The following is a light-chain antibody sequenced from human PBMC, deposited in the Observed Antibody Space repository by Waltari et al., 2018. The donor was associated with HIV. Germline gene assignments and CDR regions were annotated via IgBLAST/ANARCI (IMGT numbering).Light chain of an antibody. J-gene: IGLJ3*02. V-gene: IGLV2-11*01. CDR1: SSDIGGYNY. CDR3: CSYAGSYTWL. Sequence: QSALTQPRSVSGSPGQSVTISCTGPSSDIGGYNYVSWYQQYPGKAPKVVIYDVSERPSGVPDRCSGSKSGNTASLTISGLQAGDEADYYCCSYAGSYTWLFGGGTKLTVL. CDR2: DVS.